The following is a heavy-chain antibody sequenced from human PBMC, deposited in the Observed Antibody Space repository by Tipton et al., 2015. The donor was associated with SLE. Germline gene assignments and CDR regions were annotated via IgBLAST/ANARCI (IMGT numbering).Heavy chain of an antibody. D-gene: IGHD6-6*01. V-gene: IGHV3-74*01. CDR1: GFTFSSYW. CDR2: INSDERST. J-gene: IGHJ2*01. Sequence: GSLRLSCAASGFTFSSYWMHWVRQAPGKGLVWVSRINSDERSTSYADSVKGRFTISRDNAKNTLFLQMNSLRAEDTAVYYCARDFSYSSSSDWYFDLWGRGTLVTVSS. CDR3: ARDFSYSSSSDWYFDL.